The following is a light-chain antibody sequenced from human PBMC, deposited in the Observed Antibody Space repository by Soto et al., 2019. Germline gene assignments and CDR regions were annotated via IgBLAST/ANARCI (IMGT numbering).Light chain of an antibody. Sequence: DIVMTQSPLSLPVTPGEPASISCRSSQSLLHRSGDNCLDWYLQKPGQSPQLLIHLGSNRASGVPDRFSGSGSGTDFTLKISRVEAEDVGLCYCMQTLQNPPTFGGGTKVEIK. J-gene: IGKJ4*01. CDR3: MQTLQNPPT. CDR1: QSLLHRSGDNC. V-gene: IGKV2-28*01. CDR2: LGS.